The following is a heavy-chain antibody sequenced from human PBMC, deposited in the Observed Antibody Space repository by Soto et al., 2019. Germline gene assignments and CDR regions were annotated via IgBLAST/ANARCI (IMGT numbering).Heavy chain of an antibody. D-gene: IGHD1-26*01. CDR2: ISGSGGST. CDR3: ARRGSGSYYDY. Sequence: EVQLLESGGGLVQPGGSLRLSCAASRFTFSSYAMRWVRQAPVKGLEWVSAISGSGGSTYYADSVKGRFTISRDNSKNTLYLQMNRLRAEDTAVYYWARRGSGSYYDYWGQGTLVTVSS. V-gene: IGHV3-23*01. J-gene: IGHJ4*02. CDR1: RFTFSSYA.